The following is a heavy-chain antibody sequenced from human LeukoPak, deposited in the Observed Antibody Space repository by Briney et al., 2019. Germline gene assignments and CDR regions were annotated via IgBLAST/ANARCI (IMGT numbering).Heavy chain of an antibody. CDR3: ARGSGWYTH. CDR1: GGSINNYY. CDR2: IYYSGST. D-gene: IGHD6-19*01. V-gene: IGHV4-59*01. J-gene: IGHJ4*02. Sequence: SETLSLTCTVSGGSINNYYWSWIRQPPGKGLEWIGYIYYSGSTNYNPSLKSRVTISLDTSKNQFSLKLSSVTAAGTAVYYCARGSGWYTHWGQGTLVTVSS.